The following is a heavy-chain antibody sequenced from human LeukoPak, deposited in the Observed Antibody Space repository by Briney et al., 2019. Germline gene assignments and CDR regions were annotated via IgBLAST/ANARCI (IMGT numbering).Heavy chain of an antibody. CDR3: ARVSYDYIWGIIYYFDY. D-gene: IGHD3-16*01. Sequence: GESLKISCKGSGYSFTTYWIGWVRQMSGKGLEWMGIIYPGDSDTRYSPSFQGQVTISADKSISTAYLQWSSLKASDTAMFYCARVSYDYIWGIIYYFDYWGQGTLVTVSS. CDR2: IYPGDSDT. CDR1: GYSFTTYW. J-gene: IGHJ4*02. V-gene: IGHV5-51*01.